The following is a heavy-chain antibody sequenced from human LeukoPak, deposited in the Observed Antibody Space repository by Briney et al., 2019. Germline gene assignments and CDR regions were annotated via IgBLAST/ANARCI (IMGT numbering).Heavy chain of an antibody. D-gene: IGHD3-3*01. J-gene: IGHJ4*02. V-gene: IGHV4-34*01. CDR2: INHSGST. CDR1: GGSFSGYY. Sequence: SETLSLTCAVYGGSFSGYYWSWIRQPPGKGLEWIGEINHSGSTNYNPSLKSRVTISADTSKNQFSLKLSSVTAADTAVYYCARGTPPQNYDFWSGYFTSPPLNYFDYWGQGTLVTVSS. CDR3: ARGTPPQNYDFWSGYFTSPPLNYFDY.